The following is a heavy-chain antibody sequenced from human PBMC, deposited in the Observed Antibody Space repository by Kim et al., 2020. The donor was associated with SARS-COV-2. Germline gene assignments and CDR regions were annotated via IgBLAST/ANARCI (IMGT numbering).Heavy chain of an antibody. D-gene: IGHD5-12*01. V-gene: IGHV3-33*05. CDR3: ARHSGYDSSPLDY. CDR2: ISYDGSNK. CDR1: GFTFSSYG. Sequence: GGSLRLSCAASGFTFSSYGMHWVRQAPGKELEWVAVISYDGSNKYYADSVKGRFTISRDNSKNTLYLQMNSLRAEDTAVYYCARHSGYDSSPLDYWGQGTLVTVSS. J-gene: IGHJ4*02.